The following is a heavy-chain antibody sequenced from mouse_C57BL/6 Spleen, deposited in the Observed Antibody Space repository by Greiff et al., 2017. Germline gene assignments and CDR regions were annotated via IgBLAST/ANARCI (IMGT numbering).Heavy chain of an antibody. Sequence: VQLQQSGAELVKPGASVKISCKASGYAFSSYWMNWVKQRPGKGLEWIGQIYPGDGDTNYNGKFKGKATLTADKSSSTAYMQLSSLTSEDSAVYFCAREGTYYGNTWFVYWGQGTLVTVSA. J-gene: IGHJ3*01. CDR3: AREGTYYGNTWFVY. V-gene: IGHV1-80*01. D-gene: IGHD2-10*01. CDR2: IYPGDGDT. CDR1: GYAFSSYW.